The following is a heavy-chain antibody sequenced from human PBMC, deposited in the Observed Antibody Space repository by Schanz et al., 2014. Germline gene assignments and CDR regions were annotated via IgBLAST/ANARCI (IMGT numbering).Heavy chain of an antibody. CDR1: GFTFSDSF. J-gene: IGHJ4*02. V-gene: IGHV3-11*01. CDR2: ISSSGIII. Sequence: QVLLVESGGGLVKPGGSLRLSCSASGFTFSDSFMSWIRQTPGKGLEWLSYISSSGIIIHYADSVKGRFPISRDNAKNSLYLQMTGLRAEDTAVYYCAAHETLSTTACYPSWGQGTLVAVSS. D-gene: IGHD2-2*01. CDR3: AAHETLSTTACYPS.